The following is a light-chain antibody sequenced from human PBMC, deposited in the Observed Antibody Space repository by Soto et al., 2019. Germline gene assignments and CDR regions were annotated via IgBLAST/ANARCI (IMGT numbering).Light chain of an antibody. Sequence: QSVLTQPPSASGSPGQSVTISCTGTSSDFGGYNSVSWYQRHPGKAPKLMIYDDLLPSGVSDRFSGSKSGTSASLAISGLQSEDEADYYCAAWDDSLNGPNYVFGTGTKVTVL. V-gene: IGLV2-8*01. CDR3: AAWDDSLNGPNYV. J-gene: IGLJ1*01. CDR1: SSDFGGYNS. CDR2: DD.